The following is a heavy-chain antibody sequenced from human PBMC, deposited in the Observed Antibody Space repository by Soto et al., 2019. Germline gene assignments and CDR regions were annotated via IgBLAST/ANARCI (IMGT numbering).Heavy chain of an antibody. J-gene: IGHJ6*02. Sequence: SETLSLTCTVSCGSISSYYWSWIRQPAGKGLEWIGRIYTSGSTNYNPSLKSRVTMSVDTSKNQFSLKLSSVTAADTAVYYCARDRGDIVARGYYYYGMDVWGQGTTVTVS. V-gene: IGHV4-4*07. D-gene: IGHD5-12*01. CDR3: ARDRGDIVARGYYYYGMDV. CDR2: IYTSGST. CDR1: CGSISSYY.